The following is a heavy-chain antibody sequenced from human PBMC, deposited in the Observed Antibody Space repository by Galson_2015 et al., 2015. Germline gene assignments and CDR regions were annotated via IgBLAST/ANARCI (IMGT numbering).Heavy chain of an antibody. J-gene: IGHJ4*02. CDR2: IHRIGGT. D-gene: IGHD2-8*01. V-gene: IGHV4-4*02. CDR3: ARDGGACTNGVCYEGSLDY. Sequence: RQHPGKGLQWIGEIHRIGGTNYNPSLKSRVTISVDKSKNQFSLTLSSVTAADTAVYYSARDGGACTNGVCYEGSLDYWGQGTLVTVSS.